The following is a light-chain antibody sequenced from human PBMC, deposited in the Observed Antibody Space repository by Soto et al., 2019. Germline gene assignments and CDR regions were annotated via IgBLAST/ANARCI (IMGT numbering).Light chain of an antibody. CDR3: CSYAGTYTFWV. Sequence: QSALTQPASVSGSPGQSITISCTGTSSDIGVYNYVSWYQHHPGKAPKLMICDVTKRPSGVPDRFSGSKSGNTASLTISSLQAEDEADYYCCSYAGTYTFWVFGGGTKLTVL. V-gene: IGLV2-11*01. CDR2: DVT. CDR1: SSDIGVYNY. J-gene: IGLJ3*02.